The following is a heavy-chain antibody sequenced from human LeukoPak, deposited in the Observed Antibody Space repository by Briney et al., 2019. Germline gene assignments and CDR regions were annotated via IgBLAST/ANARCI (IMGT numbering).Heavy chain of an antibody. J-gene: IGHJ5*02. D-gene: IGHD3-3*01. CDR3: ARDPKVSYYDFWSGYSEDNWFDP. CDR1: GFTFSSYA. Sequence: GGSLRLSCAASGFTFSSYAMHWVRQAPGKGLEWVAVISYDGSNKYYADSVKGRFTISRDNSKNTLYLQMNSLRAEDTAVYYCARDPKVSYYDFWSGYSEDNWFDPWGQGTLVTVSS. V-gene: IGHV3-30*04. CDR2: ISYDGSNK.